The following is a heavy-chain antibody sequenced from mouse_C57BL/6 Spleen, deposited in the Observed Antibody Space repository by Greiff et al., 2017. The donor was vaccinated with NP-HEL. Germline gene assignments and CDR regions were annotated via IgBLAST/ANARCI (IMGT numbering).Heavy chain of an antibody. V-gene: IGHV5-12*01. Sequence: EVQVVESGGGLVQPGGSLKLSCAASGFTFSDYYMYWVRQTPEKRLEWVAYLSNGGGSTYYPETVKGRFTISRDNAKNTLYLQMSRLKSEDTAMYYFARHLYYDYDYYAMDYWGQGTSVTVSS. J-gene: IGHJ4*01. CDR2: LSNGGGST. D-gene: IGHD2-4*01. CDR3: ARHLYYDYDYYAMDY. CDR1: GFTFSDYY.